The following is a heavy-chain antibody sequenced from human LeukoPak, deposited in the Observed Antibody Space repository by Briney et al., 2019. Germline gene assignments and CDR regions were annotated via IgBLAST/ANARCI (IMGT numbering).Heavy chain of an antibody. Sequence: PGGSLRLSCVVSGITLSNYAMSWVRQAPGKGLEWVSAISGSGGSTYYADSVKGRFTISRDNSKNTLYLQMNSLRAEDTAVYYCAKDSGYYDSSGYYYNFDYWGQGTLVTVSS. J-gene: IGHJ4*02. CDR1: GITLSNYA. D-gene: IGHD3-22*01. CDR3: AKDSGYYDSSGYYYNFDY. V-gene: IGHV3-23*01. CDR2: ISGSGGST.